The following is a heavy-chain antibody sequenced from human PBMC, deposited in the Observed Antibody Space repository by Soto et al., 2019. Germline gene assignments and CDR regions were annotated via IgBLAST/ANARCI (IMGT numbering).Heavy chain of an antibody. CDR2: FSGSGGST. Sequence: GGSLRLSCAASGFTFSSYAMSWVRQAPGKGLEWVSAFSGSGGSTYYANSVKGRFTISRDNYKNTLYLQMNSRRAEDTAFYYCAKDRGYSGYDSFDYWGQGTLVTVSS. V-gene: IGHV3-23*01. J-gene: IGHJ4*02. CDR3: AKDRGYSGYDSFDY. CDR1: GFTFSSYA. D-gene: IGHD5-12*01.